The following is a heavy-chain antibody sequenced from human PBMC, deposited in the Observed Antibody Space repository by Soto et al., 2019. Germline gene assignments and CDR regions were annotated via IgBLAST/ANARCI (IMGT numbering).Heavy chain of an antibody. Sequence: SETLSLTCTVSGGSISSGDYYWSWIRQPPGKGLEWIGYIYYSGSTYYNPSLKSRVTISVDTSKNQFSLKLSSVTAADTAVYYCASCYDFWSGPQHWGQGTLVTVSS. J-gene: IGHJ1*01. V-gene: IGHV4-30-4*01. CDR2: IYYSGST. CDR1: GGSISSGDYY. D-gene: IGHD3-3*01. CDR3: ASCYDFWSGPQH.